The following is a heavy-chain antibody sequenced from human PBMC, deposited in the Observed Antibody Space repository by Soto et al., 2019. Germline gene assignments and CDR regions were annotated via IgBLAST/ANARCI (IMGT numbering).Heavy chain of an antibody. J-gene: IGHJ4*02. CDR2: VSASGLNT. Sequence: EVQLLESGGKLVQPGGSLTLSCAASGFTFSTYAMAWVRQAPGKGLEWVSGVSASGLNTDYADPVKGRFYISRDNSKNTVSLHMNRLRAEDTALYYRAKDRPRRNSGYIFRYGGQGRTVTVSP. CDR1: GFTFSTYA. D-gene: IGHD5-18*01. CDR3: AKDRPRRNSGYIFRY. V-gene: IGHV3-23*01.